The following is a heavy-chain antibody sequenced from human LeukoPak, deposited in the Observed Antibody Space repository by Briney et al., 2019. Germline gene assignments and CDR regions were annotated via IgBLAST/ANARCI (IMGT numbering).Heavy chain of an antibody. J-gene: IGHJ6*02. D-gene: IGHD3-10*01. CDR1: GFIFGDHA. CDR3: TRGPILLWIHNGMDV. V-gene: IGHV3-49*04. Sequence: GGSLRLSCIASGFIFGDHAMSWVRQPPRKGLEWVGFIRSKAYGATIEYAASVKGRFTISRDDSKGIAYLQMNDLKTEDTALYYCTRGPILLWIHNGMDVWGQGTTVTVSS. CDR2: IRSKAYGATI.